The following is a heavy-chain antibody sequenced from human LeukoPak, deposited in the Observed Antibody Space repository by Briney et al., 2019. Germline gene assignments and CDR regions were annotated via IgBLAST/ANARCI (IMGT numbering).Heavy chain of an antibody. CDR3: AKGSLRGPDY. V-gene: IGHV3-23*01. Sequence: PSETLSLTCAVYGGSFSGYYWSWVRQAPGKGLEWVSAISGSGGSTYYADSVKGRFTISRGNSKNTLYLQMNSLRAEDTAVYYCAKGSLRGPDYWGQGTLVTVSS. CDR2: ISGSGGST. J-gene: IGHJ4*02. D-gene: IGHD5/OR15-5a*01. CDR1: GGSFSGYY.